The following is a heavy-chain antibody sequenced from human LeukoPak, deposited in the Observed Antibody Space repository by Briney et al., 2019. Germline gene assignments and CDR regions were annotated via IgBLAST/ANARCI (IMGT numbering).Heavy chain of an antibody. CDR1: GFTVSSNY. Sequence: GGSLRLSCAASGFTVSSNYMSWVRQTPGKGLEWVSVIYSGGSTYTADSVKGRFTISRDNSKNTLYLQTNSLRVEDTAVYYCARGDCSSTSCFVFDPWGQGTLVTVSS. CDR3: ARGDCSSTSCFVFDP. CDR2: IYSGGST. J-gene: IGHJ5*02. D-gene: IGHD2-2*01. V-gene: IGHV3-53*01.